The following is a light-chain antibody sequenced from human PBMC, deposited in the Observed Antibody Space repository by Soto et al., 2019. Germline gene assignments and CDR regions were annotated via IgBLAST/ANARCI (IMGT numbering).Light chain of an antibody. Sequence: QSALTQPASVSGSPGQSITISCTGTSSDVGSYNLVSWYQQHPGKAPKLMIYEGSKRPSGVSNRFSGSKSGNTASLTISGLQAEDETHYYCSSYTSSSTVVFGGGTKLTVL. CDR3: SSYTSSSTVV. CDR1: SSDVGSYNL. CDR2: EGS. V-gene: IGLV2-14*02. J-gene: IGLJ2*01.